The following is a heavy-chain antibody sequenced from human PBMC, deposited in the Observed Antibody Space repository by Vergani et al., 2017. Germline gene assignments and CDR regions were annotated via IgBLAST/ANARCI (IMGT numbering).Heavy chain of an antibody. CDR1: GGSFSGYY. D-gene: IGHD2-15*01. V-gene: IGHV4-34*01. CDR3: ARVPALLPEAFDI. J-gene: IGHJ3*02. CDR2: INHSGST. Sequence: QVQLQQWGAGLLKPSETLSLTCAVYGGSFSGYYWSWIRQPPGKGLEWIGEINHSGSTNYNPSLKSRVTISVDTSKNQFSLKLSSVTAADTAVYYCARVPALLPEAFDIWGQGTMVTVSS.